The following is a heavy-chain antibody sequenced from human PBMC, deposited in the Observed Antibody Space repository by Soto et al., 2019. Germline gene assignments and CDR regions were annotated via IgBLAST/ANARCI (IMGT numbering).Heavy chain of an antibody. Sequence: SETLSLTCTVSGGSISSSSYYWGWIRQPPGKGLEWIGSIYYSGSTYYNPSLKSRVTISVDTSKNQFSLKLSSVTAADTAVYYCARETFYGGNSGLFDYWGQGTLVTVSS. CDR3: ARETFYGGNSGLFDY. J-gene: IGHJ4*02. CDR2: IYYSGST. CDR1: GGSISSSSYY. D-gene: IGHD4-17*01. V-gene: IGHV4-39*02.